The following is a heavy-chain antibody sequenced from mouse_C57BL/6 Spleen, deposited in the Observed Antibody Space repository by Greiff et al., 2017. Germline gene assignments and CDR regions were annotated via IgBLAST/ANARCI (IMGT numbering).Heavy chain of an antibody. CDR1: GYTFTGYW. CDR2: ILPGSGST. D-gene: IGHD2-4*01. J-gene: IGHJ3*01. Sequence: QVQLKESGAELMKPGASVKLSCKATGYTFTGYWIEWVKQRPGHGLEWIGEILPGSGSTNYNEKFKGKATFTADTSSNTAYMQLSSLTTEYSAINYCARSSIYYDLAYWGQGTLVTVSA. V-gene: IGHV1-9*01. CDR3: ARSSIYYDLAY.